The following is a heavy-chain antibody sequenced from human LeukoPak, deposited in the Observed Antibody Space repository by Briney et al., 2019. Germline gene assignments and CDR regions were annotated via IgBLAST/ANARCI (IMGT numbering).Heavy chain of an antibody. CDR3: ARGHYDFWSGYYTD. CDR2: IYYSGST. D-gene: IGHD3-3*01. CDR1: GGSISSYY. J-gene: IGHJ4*02. Sequence: PSETLSLTCTVSGGSISSYYWGWIRQPPGKGLEWIGYIYYSGSTNYNPSLKSRVTISVDTSKNQFSLKLSSVTAADTAVYYCARGHYDFWSGYYTDWGQGTLVTVSS. V-gene: IGHV4-59*12.